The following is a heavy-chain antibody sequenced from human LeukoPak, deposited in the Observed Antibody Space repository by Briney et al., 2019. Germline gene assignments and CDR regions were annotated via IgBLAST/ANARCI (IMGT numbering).Heavy chain of an antibody. CDR1: GGSISSSSYY. Sequence: SETLSLTCTVSGGSISSSSYYWGWIRQPPRKGLEWVGGISYSGSTYYNRSLKSRVTISVDTSKNQFSLKLSSVTAADTAVYYCARHALGYCSSTSCSFFDYWGQGTLVTVSS. CDR2: ISYSGST. V-gene: IGHV4-39*01. J-gene: IGHJ4*02. CDR3: ARHALGYCSSTSCSFFDY. D-gene: IGHD2-2*01.